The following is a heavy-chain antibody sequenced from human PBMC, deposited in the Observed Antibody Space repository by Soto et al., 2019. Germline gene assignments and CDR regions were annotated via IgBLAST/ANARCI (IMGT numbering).Heavy chain of an antibody. V-gene: IGHV1-18*01. CDR2: ISAYNGNT. D-gene: IGHD5-12*01. J-gene: IGHJ6*03. CDR3: AKDLVGYDLGYYYYYMDV. CDR1: GYTFTSYG. Sequence: ASVKVSCKASGYTFTSYGISWVRQAPGQGLEWMGWISAYNGNTNYAQKLQGRVTMTTDTSTSTAYMELRSLRSDDTAVYYCAKDLVGYDLGYYYYYMDVWGKGTTVTVSS.